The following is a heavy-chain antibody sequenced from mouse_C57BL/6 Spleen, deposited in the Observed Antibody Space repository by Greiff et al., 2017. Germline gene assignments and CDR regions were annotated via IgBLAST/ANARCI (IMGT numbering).Heavy chain of an antibody. CDR1: GYTFTSYG. D-gene: IGHD4-1*01. J-gene: IGHJ2*01. Sequence: QVQLQQSGAELARPGASVKLSCKASGYTFTSYGISWVKQRTGQGLEWIGEIYPRSGNTYYNEKFKGKATLTADKSSSTAYMELRSLTSEDSAVYFCARELTGTSDFDYWGQGTPLTVSS. CDR3: ARELTGTSDFDY. CDR2: IYPRSGNT. V-gene: IGHV1-81*01.